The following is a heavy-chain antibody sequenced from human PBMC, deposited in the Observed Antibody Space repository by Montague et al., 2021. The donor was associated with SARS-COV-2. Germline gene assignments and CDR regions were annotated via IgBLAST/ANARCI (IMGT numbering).Heavy chain of an antibody. CDR3: ARHPLYCSSTSCYEVYFDY. CDR1: GGSISSYY. V-gene: IGHV4-59*05. CDR2: IYYSGST. J-gene: IGHJ4*02. Sequence: SETLSLTCTVSGGSISSYYWSWIRQPPGKGLEWIGSIYYSGSTYYNPSLKSRVTISVDTSKNQFSLKLSSVTAADTAVYYCARHPLYCSSTSCYEVYFDYWGQGTLVTVSS. D-gene: IGHD2-2*01.